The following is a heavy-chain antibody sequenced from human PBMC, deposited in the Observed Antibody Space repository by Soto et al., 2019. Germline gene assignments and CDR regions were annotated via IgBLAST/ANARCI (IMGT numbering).Heavy chain of an antibody. V-gene: IGHV3-23*01. Sequence: EVQLLESGGGLVQPGGSLRLSCAASGFTFSSYAMSWVRQAPGKWLEWVSAISGSGGSTYYADSVKGRFTISRDNSKNTLYLQMNSLRAEDTAVYYCAKFRASYYYDSSGYPDGGGSWGQGTLVTVSS. D-gene: IGHD3-22*01. J-gene: IGHJ5*02. CDR2: ISGSGGST. CDR3: AKFRASYYYDSSGYPDGGGS. CDR1: GFTFSSYA.